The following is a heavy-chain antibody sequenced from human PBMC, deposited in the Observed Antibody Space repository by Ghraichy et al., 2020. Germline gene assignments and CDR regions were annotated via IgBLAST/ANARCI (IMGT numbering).Heavy chain of an antibody. CDR2: ISGSGHAT. Sequence: GESLNISCAASGFTFSNYAMNWVRQAPGKGLEWVSAISGSGHATYYADSVKGRFTISRDTSSDTVYLQMNSLRAEDTAVYYCAKTHDFSTGYFDYWGQGTLVGVSS. D-gene: IGHD3/OR15-3a*01. J-gene: IGHJ4*02. CDR1: GFTFSNYA. CDR3: AKTHDFSTGYFDY. V-gene: IGHV3-23*01.